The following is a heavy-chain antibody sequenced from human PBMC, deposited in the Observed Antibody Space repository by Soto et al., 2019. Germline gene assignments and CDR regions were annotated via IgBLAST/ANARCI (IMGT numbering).Heavy chain of an antibody. CDR3: AKARVRDYYYYYMDV. D-gene: IGHD5-18*01. V-gene: IGHV5-10-1*01. J-gene: IGHJ6*03. Sequence: GASLKISCKGSGYSFTSYRISWVRQMPGKGLEWMGRIDPSVSYTNYSPSFQGHVTISADKSISTAYLQWNSLKASDTAMYYCAKARVRDYYYYYMDVWGTGTTVTVSS. CDR2: IDPSVSYT. CDR1: GYSFTSYR.